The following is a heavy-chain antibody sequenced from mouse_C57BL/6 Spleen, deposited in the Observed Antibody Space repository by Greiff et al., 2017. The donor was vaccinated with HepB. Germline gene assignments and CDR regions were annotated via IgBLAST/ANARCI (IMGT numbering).Heavy chain of an antibody. Sequence: VQLQQPGTELVKPGASVKLSCKASGYTFTSYWMHWVKQRPGQGLEWIGNINPSNGGTNYNEKFKSKATLTVDKSSSTAYMQLSSLTSEDSAVYYCARCYYGSSYDYYAMDYWGQGTSVTVSS. V-gene: IGHV1-53*01. CDR3: ARCYYGSSYDYYAMDY. D-gene: IGHD1-1*01. CDR1: GYTFTSYW. J-gene: IGHJ4*01. CDR2: INPSNGGT.